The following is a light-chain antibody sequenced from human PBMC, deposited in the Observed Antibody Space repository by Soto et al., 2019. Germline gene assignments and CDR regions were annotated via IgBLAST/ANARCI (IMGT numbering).Light chain of an antibody. CDR2: GAS. CDR3: PQYVSLPFT. CDR1: QTVRPY. Sequence: ENVLTQSPGTLSLSQGGRASLSCRASQTVRPYLAWYQQKPGQAPRLLIYGASTRATGIPDRFSDSGSGTDLTLTISRLEPAESAVYYCPQYVSLPFTVGPGTKVEVK. V-gene: IGKV3-20*01. J-gene: IGKJ3*01.